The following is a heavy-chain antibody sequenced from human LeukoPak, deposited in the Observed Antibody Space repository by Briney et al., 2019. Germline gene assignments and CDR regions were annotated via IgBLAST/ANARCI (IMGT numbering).Heavy chain of an antibody. CDR2: INHSGST. CDR3: ATRNSGSYSI. Sequence: SETLSLTCAVYGGSFSGYYWSWIRQPPGKGLEWIGEINHSGSTNYNPSLKSRVTISVDTSKNQFSLKPSSVTAADTAVYYCATRNSGSYSIWGQGTMVTVSS. CDR1: GGSFSGYY. D-gene: IGHD1-26*01. J-gene: IGHJ3*02. V-gene: IGHV4-34*01.